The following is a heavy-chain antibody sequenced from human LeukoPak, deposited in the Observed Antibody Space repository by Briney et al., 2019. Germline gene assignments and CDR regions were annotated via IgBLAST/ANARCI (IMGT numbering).Heavy chain of an antibody. CDR3: ARWNEGLDY. CDR2: IYYTGAT. Sequence: SETLSLTCTVSRGSINYFYWSWIRQPPGKGLEFIAHIYYTGATDYNRSLQSRVSISVDTAKNQLSLRLNSVTAADTAVYYCARWNEGLDYWGQGTLVTVSS. V-gene: IGHV4-59*08. CDR1: RGSINYFY. J-gene: IGHJ4*02. D-gene: IGHD1-1*01.